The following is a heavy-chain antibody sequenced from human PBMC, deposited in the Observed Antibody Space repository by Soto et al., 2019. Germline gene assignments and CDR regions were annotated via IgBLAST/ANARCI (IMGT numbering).Heavy chain of an antibody. V-gene: IGHV4-34*01. CDR1: GGSFSGYY. CDR2: ITHSGST. D-gene: IGHD2-8*01. CDR3: ARDVMANNRYHWYFDL. J-gene: IGHJ2*01. Sequence: QVQLQQWGAGLLKPSETLSLTCAVYGGSFSGYYWSWIRQPPGKGLEWIGEITHSGSTNYNSSLKSRVPISVDTAKSQFSLKLSSVTAADTAVYYCARDVMANNRYHWYFDLWGRGTLVTVSS.